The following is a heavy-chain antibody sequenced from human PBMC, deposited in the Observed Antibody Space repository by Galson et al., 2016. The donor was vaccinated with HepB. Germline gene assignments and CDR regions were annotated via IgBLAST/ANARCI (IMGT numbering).Heavy chain of an antibody. CDR2: ISTDTGDT. CDR3: ARGQVKWYFDL. V-gene: IGHV1-18*04. Sequence: SVKVSCKASGYTFRNYGISWVRQAPGQGLEWMAWISTDTGDTNYAQKFQDRVTVTTDTFTTTASMELRSLGSDDTAVYYCARGQVKWYFDLWGRGTLVTVSS. CDR1: GYTFRNYG. J-gene: IGHJ2*01.